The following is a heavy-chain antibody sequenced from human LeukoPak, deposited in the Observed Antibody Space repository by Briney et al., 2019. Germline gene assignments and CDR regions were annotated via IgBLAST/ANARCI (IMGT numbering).Heavy chain of an antibody. CDR3: ARHRTIFGVVIVPTYFDY. CDR2: IYYSGST. V-gene: IGHV4-39*01. J-gene: IGHJ4*02. D-gene: IGHD3-3*01. CDR1: GGSISSSSYY. Sequence: SETLSLTCTVSGGSISSSSYYWGWIRQPPGKGLEWIGSIYYSGSTYYNPPLKSRVTISVDTSKNQFSLKLSSVTAADTAVYYCARHRTIFGVVIVPTYFDYWGQGTLVTVSS.